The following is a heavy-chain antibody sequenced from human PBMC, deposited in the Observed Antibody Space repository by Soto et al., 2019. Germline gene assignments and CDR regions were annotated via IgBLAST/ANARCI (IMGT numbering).Heavy chain of an antibody. J-gene: IGHJ4*02. CDR1: GFTFSSYG. Sequence: PGGSLRLSCAASGFTFSSYGMHWVRQAPGKGLEWVAVIWYDGSNKYYADSVKGRFTISRDNSKNTLYLQMNSLRAEDTAVYYCARSPDGLLEWLFPAHWGQGTLVTVSS. CDR3: ARSPDGLLEWLFPAH. V-gene: IGHV3-33*01. CDR2: IWYDGSNK. D-gene: IGHD3-3*01.